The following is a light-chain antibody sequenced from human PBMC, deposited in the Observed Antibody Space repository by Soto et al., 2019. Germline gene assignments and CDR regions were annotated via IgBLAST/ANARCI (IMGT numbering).Light chain of an antibody. J-gene: IGKJ5*01. CDR2: GAS. CDR3: LQYNNWPVT. V-gene: IGKV3-15*01. Sequence: EIVMTQSPATLSVSPGERATLSCRASQSVSSNLAWYQQKPVQAPRLLIYGASTRATGIPARFSGSGSGTEFTLTISSLQSEDFAVYYCLQYNNWPVTFGQGTRLEIK. CDR1: QSVSSN.